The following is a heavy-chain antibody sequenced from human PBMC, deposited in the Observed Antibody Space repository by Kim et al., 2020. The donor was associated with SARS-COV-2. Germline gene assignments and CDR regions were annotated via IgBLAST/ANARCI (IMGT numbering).Heavy chain of an antibody. CDR3: AKDGAGRAPSEDYYYGMDV. CDR2: ISWNSGSI. CDR1: GFTFDDYA. J-gene: IGHJ6*02. D-gene: IGHD2-2*01. V-gene: IGHV3-9*01. Sequence: GGSLRLSCAASGFTFDDYAMHWVRQAPGKGLEWVSGISWNSGSIGYADSVKGRFTISRDNAKNSLYLQMNSLRAEDTALYYCAKDGAGRAPSEDYYYGMDVWGQGTTVTVSS.